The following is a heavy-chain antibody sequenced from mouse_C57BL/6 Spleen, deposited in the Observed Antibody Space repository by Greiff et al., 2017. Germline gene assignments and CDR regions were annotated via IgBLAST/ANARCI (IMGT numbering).Heavy chain of an antibody. J-gene: IGHJ2*01. CDR3: AREGYYSNIFDD. V-gene: IGHV1-81*01. Sequence: QVQLQQSGAELARPGASVKLSCKASGYTFTSYGISWVKQRTGQGLEWIGEIYPRSGNTYYNEKFKGKATLTADKSSSTAYMELRSLTSEDSAVYFCAREGYYSNIFDDWGQGTTLTVSS. CDR1: GYTFTSYG. CDR2: IYPRSGNT. D-gene: IGHD2-5*01.